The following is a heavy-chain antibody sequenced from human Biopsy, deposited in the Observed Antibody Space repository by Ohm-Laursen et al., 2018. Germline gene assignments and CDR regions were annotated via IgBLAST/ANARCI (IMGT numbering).Heavy chain of an antibody. J-gene: IGHJ6*02. V-gene: IGHV4-34*01. Sequence: PGTLSLTCIVSGGSINNFYWTWIRRSPGKGLEWIGEIKQSGDTKYNPSLKSRVTISADTSKNQFSLKLTSVTAADTALYFCARGVLVKKYITAWYGLATYPKPSGFEYRGMDVWGQGTTVTVSS. CDR3: ARGVLVKKYITAWYGLATYPKPSGFEYRGMDV. D-gene: IGHD6-13*01. CDR1: GGSINNFY. CDR2: IKQSGDT.